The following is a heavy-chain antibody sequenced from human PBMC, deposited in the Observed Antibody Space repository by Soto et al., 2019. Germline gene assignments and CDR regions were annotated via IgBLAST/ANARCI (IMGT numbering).Heavy chain of an antibody. CDR2: ISYDGSNK. J-gene: IGHJ4*02. CDR3: ASLTAYYDFWSGYYTGPDFDY. Sequence: QVQLVESGGGVVQPGRSLRLSCAASGFTFSSYAMHWVRQAPGKGLEWVAVISYDGSNKYYADSVKGRFTISRDNSKNTLYLQMNSLRAEDTAVYYCASLTAYYDFWSGYYTGPDFDYWGQGTLVTDSS. D-gene: IGHD3-3*01. V-gene: IGHV3-30-3*01. CDR1: GFTFSSYA.